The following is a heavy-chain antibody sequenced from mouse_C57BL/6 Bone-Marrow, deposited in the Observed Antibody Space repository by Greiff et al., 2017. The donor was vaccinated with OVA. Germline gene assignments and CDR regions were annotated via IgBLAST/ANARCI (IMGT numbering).Heavy chain of an antibody. CDR3: TRGYSNYYAMDY. D-gene: IGHD2-5*01. Sequence: VQLQQSGAELVRPGASVTLSCKASGYTFPDYEMHWVKQTPVHGLELIGAIDPETGGTAYTQKFTGKAILTADTSSSTAYMELRSLTSEDSAVYYGTRGYSNYYAMDYWGQGTSVTVSS. V-gene: IGHV1-15*01. CDR1: GYTFPDYE. J-gene: IGHJ4*01. CDR2: IDPETGGT.